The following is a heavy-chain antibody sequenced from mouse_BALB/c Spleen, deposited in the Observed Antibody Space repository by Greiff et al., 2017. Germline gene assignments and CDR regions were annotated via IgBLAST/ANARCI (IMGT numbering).Heavy chain of an antibody. CDR1: GYTFTNYW. Sequence: QVQLQQSGAELVRPGTSVKISCKASGYTFTNYWLGWVKQRPGHGLEWLGDIYPGGGYTNYNEKFKGKATLTADTSSSAAYMQLSSLTYEDSAVYFCAREGTNYGFAYWGQGTLVTVSA. CDR2: IYPGGGYT. V-gene: IGHV1-63*02. D-gene: IGHD1-1*01. CDR3: AREGTNYGFAY. J-gene: IGHJ3*01.